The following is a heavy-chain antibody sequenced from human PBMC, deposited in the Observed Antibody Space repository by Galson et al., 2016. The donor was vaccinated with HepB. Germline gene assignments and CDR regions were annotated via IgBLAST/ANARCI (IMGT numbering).Heavy chain of an antibody. D-gene: IGHD6-13*01. CDR1: GVTFSNYG. J-gene: IGHJ6*02. CDR3: ARDREQQLPDYIFYYYGMDV. CDR2: IPYDGRNI. Sequence: SLRLSCAASGVTFSNYGMHWVRQAPGKGLEWVALIPYDGRNIYYADSVKGQFFISRDNSKNTLYLQMNSLRPEDTAVYYCARDREQQLPDYIFYYYGMDVWGQGTTVTVSS. V-gene: IGHV3-30*19.